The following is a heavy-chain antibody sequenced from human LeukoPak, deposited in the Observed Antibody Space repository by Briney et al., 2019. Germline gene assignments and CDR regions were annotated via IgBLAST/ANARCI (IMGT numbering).Heavy chain of an antibody. CDR3: ARENSYYEFNWFDP. J-gene: IGHJ5*02. V-gene: IGHV4-59*01. Sequence: SETLSLTCTVSGGSISSYCWSWIRQPPGKGLEWIGYIYYSGSTNYNPSLKSRVTISVDTSKNQFSLKLSSVTAADTAMYYCARENSYYEFNWFDPWGQGTLVTVSS. D-gene: IGHD3-22*01. CDR1: GGSISSYC. CDR2: IYYSGST.